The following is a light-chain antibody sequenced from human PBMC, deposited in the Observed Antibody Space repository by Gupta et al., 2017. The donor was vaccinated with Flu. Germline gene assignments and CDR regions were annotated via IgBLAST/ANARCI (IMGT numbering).Light chain of an antibody. CDR2: DAS. V-gene: IGKV3-20*01. J-gene: IGKJ1*01. CDR1: QSVRSSY. Sequence: GTLSLSPGDRATLSCRASQSVRSSYLAWYQQKPGQAPRLLIFDASRRATGIPDRFSGSGSGTEFTLTISRREPEDFAVYRCQQEGNSPWTFGQGTKVEIK. CDR3: QQEGNSPWT.